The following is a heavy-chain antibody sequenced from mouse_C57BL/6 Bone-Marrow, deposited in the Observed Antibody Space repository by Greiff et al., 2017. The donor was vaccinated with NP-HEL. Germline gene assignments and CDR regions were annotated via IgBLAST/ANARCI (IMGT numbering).Heavy chain of an antibody. Sequence: QVQLQQSGAELARPGASVKLSCKASGYTFTSYGISWVKQRTGQGLEWIGEIYPRSGNTYYNEKFKGKATLTADKSSSTAYMELRSLTSEDSAVYFCAGGGLLHSWFAYWGQGTLVTVSA. J-gene: IGHJ3*01. V-gene: IGHV1-81*01. D-gene: IGHD2-3*01. CDR2: IYPRSGNT. CDR3: AGGGLLHSWFAY. CDR1: GYTFTSYG.